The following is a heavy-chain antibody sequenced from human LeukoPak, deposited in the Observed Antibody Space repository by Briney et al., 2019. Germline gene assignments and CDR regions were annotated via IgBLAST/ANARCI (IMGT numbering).Heavy chain of an antibody. V-gene: IGHV3-30*18. Sequence: PGGSLRLSCAASGFTFTSYGMHWVRQAPGKGLEWVALISFDGSNKYCADSVKGRFTISRDNSKNTLYLQMNSLRSEDTAVYYCAKESSEYIYGYCNYWGQGTLVTVSS. D-gene: IGHD5-18*01. J-gene: IGHJ4*02. CDR1: GFTFTSYG. CDR3: AKESSEYIYGYCNY. CDR2: ISFDGSNK.